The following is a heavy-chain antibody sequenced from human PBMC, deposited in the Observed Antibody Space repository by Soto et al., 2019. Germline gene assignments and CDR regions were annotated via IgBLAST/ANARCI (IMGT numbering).Heavy chain of an antibody. CDR2: ISGGGSST. V-gene: IGHV3-23*01. Sequence: PGGSLRLSCTASGFTFSNYVMSWVRQAPGRGLEWVSAISGGGSSTFYADSVKGRFVISRDNSKNTIHLQLDSLRAEDTAVYYCAAGGGLPRYYWGQGTLVTVSS. J-gene: IGHJ4*02. CDR1: GFTFSNYV. D-gene: IGHD5-12*01. CDR3: AAGGGLPRYY.